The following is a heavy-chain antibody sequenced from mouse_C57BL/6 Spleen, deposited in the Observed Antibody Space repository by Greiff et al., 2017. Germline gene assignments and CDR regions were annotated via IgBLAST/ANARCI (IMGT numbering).Heavy chain of an antibody. CDR2: IDPETGGT. Sequence: QVQLKQSGAELVRPGASVTLSCKASGYTFTDYEMHWVKQTPVHGLEWIGAIDPETGGTAYNQKFKGKAILTADKSSSTAYMELRSLTSEDSAVYYCTKRPYYYGSSYDAMDYWGQGTSVTVSS. V-gene: IGHV1-15*01. J-gene: IGHJ4*01. D-gene: IGHD1-1*01. CDR1: GYTFTDYE. CDR3: TKRPYYYGSSYDAMDY.